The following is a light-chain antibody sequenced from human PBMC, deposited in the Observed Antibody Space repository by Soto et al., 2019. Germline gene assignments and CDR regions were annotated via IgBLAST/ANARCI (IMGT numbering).Light chain of an antibody. V-gene: IGKV2-30*02. J-gene: IGKJ1*01. Sequence: EVVMTQSPLSLPVTLGQPASISCRSSQSLIHSDGDTYLNWFQQRPGQSPRRLIYKVSDRDSGVPDRFTGSGSGTDFTLKISRVEAEDVGVYYCMQGTHWPWTFGQGTEVEIK. CDR1: QSLIHSDGDTY. CDR3: MQGTHWPWT. CDR2: KVS.